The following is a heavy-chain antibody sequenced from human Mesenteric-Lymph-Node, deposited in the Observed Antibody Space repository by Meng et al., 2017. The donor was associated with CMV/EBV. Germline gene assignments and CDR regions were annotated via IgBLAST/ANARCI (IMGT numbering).Heavy chain of an antibody. CDR2: ISSSSDFI. Sequence: GESLKISCVASGFIFSSYTMNWVRQAPGKGLEWVSSISSSSDFIYYADSVKGRFTISRDNAKNSLYLQMNSLRAEDTAVYYCVVVQGVIDPGWGQGTLVTVSS. CDR1: GFIFSSYT. V-gene: IGHV3-21*01. D-gene: IGHD3-10*01. CDR3: VVVQGVIDPG. J-gene: IGHJ4*02.